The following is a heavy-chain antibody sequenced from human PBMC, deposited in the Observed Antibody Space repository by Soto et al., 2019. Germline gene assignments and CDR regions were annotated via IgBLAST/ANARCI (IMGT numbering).Heavy chain of an antibody. CDR3: ARPQRDRNYYDGMAV. CDR2: TIPMFGTP. J-gene: IGHJ6*01. CDR1: GGTFSKYA. Sequence: QVQLLQSGAEMQQPGASVRVSCKASGGTFSKYAFSWVRQAPGQGLEWLGGTIPMFGTPNYAQKFQGRVAISEDESHATVYMELSSLRSENTAVYFCARPQRDRNYYDGMAVWGQGTTVSVSS. V-gene: IGHV1-69*01. D-gene: IGHD3-22*01.